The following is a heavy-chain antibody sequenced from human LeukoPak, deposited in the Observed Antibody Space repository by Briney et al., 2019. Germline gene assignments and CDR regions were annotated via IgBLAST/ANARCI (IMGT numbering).Heavy chain of an antibody. Sequence: ASVKVSCKGSGYTFSGYYMHWVRQAPGQGLEWMGWINPKSGGTNYAQKFQGRVTMTRDTSISTAYMELSRLRSDDTAVYYCARGGVDYYGSGTYYLMYYFDYWGQGALVTVSS. V-gene: IGHV1-2*02. J-gene: IGHJ4*02. CDR1: GYTFSGYY. CDR2: INPKSGGT. CDR3: ARGGVDYYGSGTYYLMYYFDY. D-gene: IGHD3-10*01.